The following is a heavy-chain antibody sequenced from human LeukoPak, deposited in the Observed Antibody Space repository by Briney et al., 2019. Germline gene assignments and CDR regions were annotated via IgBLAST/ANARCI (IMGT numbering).Heavy chain of an antibody. V-gene: IGHV3-23*01. J-gene: IGHJ4*02. D-gene: IGHD3-22*01. CDR1: GFSFTYG. CDR2: IGGGDGGT. Sequence: GGSLRLSCAASGFSFTYGMSWVRQAPGKGLEWVSGIGGGDGGTYYADSLKGRFTISRDISKTTLYLQINSLTADDTAVYYCAKDSHSGFFDYWGQGTLVTVSS. CDR3: AKDSHSGFFDY.